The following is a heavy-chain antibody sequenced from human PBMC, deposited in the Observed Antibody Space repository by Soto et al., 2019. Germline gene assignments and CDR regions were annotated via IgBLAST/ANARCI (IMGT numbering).Heavy chain of an antibody. Sequence: GGSLRLSCTASGVTFSSYAMIWVRQPPGKGLEWISAVSGSGGSTYYADSVKGRFTISRDNSKDTLYLQMNNLRAEDTAVYYCSKSSGLYYYDSSGYYHSDSWGQGPLVTV. D-gene: IGHD3-22*01. CDR1: GVTFSSYA. CDR2: VSGSGGST. CDR3: SKSSGLYYYDSSGYYHSDS. J-gene: IGHJ4*02. V-gene: IGHV3-23*01.